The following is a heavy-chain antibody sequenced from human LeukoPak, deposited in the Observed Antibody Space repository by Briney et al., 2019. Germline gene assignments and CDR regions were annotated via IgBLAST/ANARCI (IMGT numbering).Heavy chain of an antibody. CDR3: ATYQEGYSSGWYYFDY. CDR1: GGTFSSYA. V-gene: IGHV1-69*01. Sequence: AAVKVSCKASGGTFSSYAISWVRPAPGQGLEWMGGIIPIFGTANYAQKFQGRVTITADESTSTAYMELSSLRSEDTAVYYCATYQEGYSSGWYYFDYWGQGTLVTVSS. J-gene: IGHJ4*02. CDR2: IIPIFGTA. D-gene: IGHD6-19*01.